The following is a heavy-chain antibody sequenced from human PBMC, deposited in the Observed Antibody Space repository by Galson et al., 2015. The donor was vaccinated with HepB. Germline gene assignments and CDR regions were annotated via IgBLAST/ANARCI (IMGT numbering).Heavy chain of an antibody. Sequence: SLRLSCAASGFTFGDYAMNWVRQAPGKGLEWVGFIRSKGYGGTAEYAASVKGRFTISRDDSKSIAYLQMSSLETEDTAIYYCARPTNYHDSGSYEYYFDYWGQGILVTVSS. CDR3: ARPTNYHDSGSYEYYFDY. CDR1: GFTFGDYA. CDR2: IRSKGYGGTA. D-gene: IGHD3-10*01. V-gene: IGHV3-49*04. J-gene: IGHJ4*02.